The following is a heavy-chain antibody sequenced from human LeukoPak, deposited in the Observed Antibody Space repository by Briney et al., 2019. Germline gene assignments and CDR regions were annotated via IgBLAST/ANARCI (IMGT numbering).Heavy chain of an antibody. CDR2: INHSGST. V-gene: IGHV4-34*01. Sequence: KPSETLSLTCAVYGGSFSGYYWSWIRQPPGKGLEWIGEINHSGSTNYNPSLKSRVTISVDTSKNQFSLKLSSVTAADTAVYYCARMPKEMTTCRGRFYYYYGMDVWGQGTTVTVSS. J-gene: IGHJ6*02. CDR1: GGSFSGYY. D-gene: IGHD4-4*01. CDR3: ARMPKEMTTCRGRFYYYYGMDV.